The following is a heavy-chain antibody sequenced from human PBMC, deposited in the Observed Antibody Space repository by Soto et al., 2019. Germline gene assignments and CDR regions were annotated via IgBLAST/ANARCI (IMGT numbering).Heavy chain of an antibody. CDR3: ARDPDQGTYYYYYGMDV. CDR1: GFTFSSYA. J-gene: IGHJ6*02. Sequence: QVQLVESGGGVVQPGRSLRLSCAASGFTFSSYAMHWVRQAPGKGLEWVAVISYDGSNKYYPDSVKGRFTISRDNSKNTLYLQMNSLRAEDTAVYYCARDPDQGTYYYYYGMDVWGQGTTVTVSS. V-gene: IGHV3-30-3*01. CDR2: ISYDGSNK.